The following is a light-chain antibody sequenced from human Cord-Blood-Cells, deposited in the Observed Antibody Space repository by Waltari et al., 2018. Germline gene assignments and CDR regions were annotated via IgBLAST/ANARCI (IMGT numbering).Light chain of an antibody. CDR3: SSYTSSSTLV. V-gene: IGLV2-14*01. CDR2: DVS. Sequence: QSALTQPASVSGSLGPSFTIPCTGTSSDVGFYIYRSWYQQLPGTAPKLMIYDVSNRPSGVSNRFSGSNSGNTASLTISVLQAEDEADYYCSSYTSSSTLVFGTGTKVTVL. J-gene: IGLJ1*01. CDR1: SSDVGFYIY.